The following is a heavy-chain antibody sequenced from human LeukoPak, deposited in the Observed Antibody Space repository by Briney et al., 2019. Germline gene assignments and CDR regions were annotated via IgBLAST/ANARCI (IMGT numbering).Heavy chain of an antibody. J-gene: IGHJ4*02. Sequence: GGSLRLSCAASGFTFSSYGMHWVRQAPGKGLEWVAVIWYDGSNKYYADSVKGRFTISRDNSKNTLYLQMNSLRAEDTAVYYCARDKYPDSSGYIFDYWGQGTLVTVSS. CDR3: ARDKYPDSSGYIFDY. CDR1: GFTFSSYG. D-gene: IGHD3-22*01. CDR2: IWYDGSNK. V-gene: IGHV3-33*01.